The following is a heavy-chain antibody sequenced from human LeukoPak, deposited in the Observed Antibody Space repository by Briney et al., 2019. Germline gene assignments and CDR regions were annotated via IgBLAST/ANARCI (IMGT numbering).Heavy chain of an antibody. V-gene: IGHV4-39*01. J-gene: IGHJ4*02. CDR3: ARVVPAATIDY. D-gene: IGHD2-2*01. Sequence: SETLSLTCTVSGGSISSSNYYWGWIRQPPGKGLEWIGSIYYSGSTYYNPSLKSRVTISVDTSKNQFSLKLSSVTAADTAVCYCARVVPAATIDYWGQGTLVTVSS. CDR1: GGSISSSNYY. CDR2: IYYSGST.